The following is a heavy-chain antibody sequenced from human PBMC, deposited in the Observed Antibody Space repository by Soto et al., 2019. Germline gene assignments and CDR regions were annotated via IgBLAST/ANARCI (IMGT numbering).Heavy chain of an antibody. D-gene: IGHD3-10*01. CDR1: GGTFSSYA. CDR3: ARVGEMASIDY. CDR2: IIPIFGTA. Sequence: VASVKVSCKASGGTFSSYAISWVRQAPGQGLEWMGGIIPIFGTANYAQKFQGRVTITADESTSTAYMELSSLRSEDTAVYYCARVGEMASIDYWGQGTLVTVSS. V-gene: IGHV1-69*13. J-gene: IGHJ4*02.